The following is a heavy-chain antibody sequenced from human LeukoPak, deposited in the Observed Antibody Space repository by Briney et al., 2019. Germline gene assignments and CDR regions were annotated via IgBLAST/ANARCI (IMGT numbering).Heavy chain of an antibody. Sequence: SETLSPTCAVSGGSISSGGYSWSRIRQPPGKGLGWIGYIYHSGSTYYNPSLKSRVTISVDRSKNQFSLKLSSVTAADTAVYYCASGTECGGDCYSLWGQGTLVTVSS. CDR1: GGSISSGGYS. CDR3: ASGTECGGDCYSL. D-gene: IGHD2-21*02. J-gene: IGHJ4*02. V-gene: IGHV4-30-2*01. CDR2: IYHSGST.